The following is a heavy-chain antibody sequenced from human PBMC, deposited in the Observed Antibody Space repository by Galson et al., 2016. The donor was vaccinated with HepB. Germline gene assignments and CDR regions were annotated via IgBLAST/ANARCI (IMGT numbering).Heavy chain of an antibody. CDR1: GGSINRYS. Sequence: LSLTCTVSGGSINRYSWGWLRQPPGKGLEWIGYVYYTGSTNYNPSLESRVTISVDTSKNQFSLRLTSVSAADTAVYFCARAVVTSTYSYYFDYWGQGILVTVSS. CDR2: VYYTGST. D-gene: IGHD2-21*02. J-gene: IGHJ4*02. V-gene: IGHV4-59*01. CDR3: ARAVVTSTYSYYFDY.